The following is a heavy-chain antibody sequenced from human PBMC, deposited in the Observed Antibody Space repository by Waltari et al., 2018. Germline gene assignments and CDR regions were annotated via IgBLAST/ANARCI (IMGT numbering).Heavy chain of an antibody. J-gene: IGHJ6*03. V-gene: IGHV7-4-1*02. CDR2: INTHMLNP. Sequence: QVQLVQSGSELKKPGASVKVSCKASGYTFTSYAMNWVRQAPGHGLEWMGWINTHMLNPTYVQGFTARFVFSLDTSVRTAYLQISSRKAEDTAGYYCARDMGTGAGYYYYRDVWGKVTTVTVSS. CDR3: ARDMGTGAGYYYYRDV. D-gene: IGHD7-27*01. CDR1: GYTFTSYA.